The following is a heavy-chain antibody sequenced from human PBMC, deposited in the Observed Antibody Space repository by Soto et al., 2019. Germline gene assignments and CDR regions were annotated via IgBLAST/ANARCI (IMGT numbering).Heavy chain of an antibody. J-gene: IGHJ6*02. Sequence: ASVRVSCKXSGYTFTSYGISWVRQAPGQGLEWMGWISAYNGNTNYAQKLQGRVTMTTDTSTSTAYMELRSLRSDDTAVYYCARDRDYSSSWYTSFYYYYYGMDVWGQGTTVTVSS. CDR1: GYTFTSYG. CDR3: ARDRDYSSSWYTSFYYYYYGMDV. D-gene: IGHD6-13*01. CDR2: ISAYNGNT. V-gene: IGHV1-18*04.